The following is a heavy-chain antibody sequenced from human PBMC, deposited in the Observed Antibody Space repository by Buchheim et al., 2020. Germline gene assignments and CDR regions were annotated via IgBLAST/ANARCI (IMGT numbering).Heavy chain of an antibody. CDR3: AKVRDNLWFGELWYFDY. Sequence: EVQLLESGGGLVQPGGSLRLSCAASGFTFSSYAMSWVRQAPGKGLEWVSAISGSGSSTYYADSVKGRFSISRDNSKNTLYLQMNSLRAEDTAVYYCAKVRDNLWFGELWYFDYWGQGTL. D-gene: IGHD3-10*01. CDR1: GFTFSSYA. V-gene: IGHV3-23*01. J-gene: IGHJ4*02. CDR2: ISGSGSST.